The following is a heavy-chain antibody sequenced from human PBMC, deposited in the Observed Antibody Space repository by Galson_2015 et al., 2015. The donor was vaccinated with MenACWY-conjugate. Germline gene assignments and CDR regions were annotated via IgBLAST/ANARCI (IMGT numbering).Heavy chain of an antibody. CDR3: ARAGWYRFDY. V-gene: IGHV3-74*01. D-gene: IGHD6-19*01. Sequence: CAASGFTFRCYWLHWVRQAPGEGLVWVARVKRDGTTIHYADSVKGRFTISRVNAKNTLYLQLNSVRAEDTAVYYCARAGWYRFDYWGQGTLVTVSS. J-gene: IGHJ4*02. CDR1: GFTFRCYW. CDR2: VKRDGTTI.